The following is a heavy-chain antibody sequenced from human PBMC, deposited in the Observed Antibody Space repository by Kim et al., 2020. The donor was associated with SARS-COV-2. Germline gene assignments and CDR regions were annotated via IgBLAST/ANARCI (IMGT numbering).Heavy chain of an antibody. J-gene: IGHJ6*02. CDR2: IYYSGST. CDR1: GGSISSGGYY. CDR3: ARDRKHFNSYCSGGSCYSVAPEYYYYGMDV. V-gene: IGHV4-31*03. Sequence: SETLSLTCTVSGGSISSGGYYWSWIRQHPGKGLEWIGYIYYSGSTYYNPSLKSRVTISVDTSKNQFSLKLSSVTAADTAVYYCARDRKHFNSYCSGGSCYSVAPEYYYYGMDVWGQGTTVTVSS. D-gene: IGHD2-15*01.